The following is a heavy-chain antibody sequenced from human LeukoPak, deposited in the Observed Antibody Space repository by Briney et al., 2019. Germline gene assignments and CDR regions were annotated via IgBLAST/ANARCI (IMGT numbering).Heavy chain of an antibody. J-gene: IGHJ3*02. D-gene: IGHD4-23*01. CDR1: GGSISSGSYY. CDR2: IYTSGST. V-gene: IGHV4-61*02. CDR3: ARYYTVVTTYRAFDI. Sequence: SETLSLTCTVSGGSISSGSYYWSWIRQPAGKGLEWIGRIYTSGSTNYNPSLKSRVTISVDTSKNQFSLKLSSVTAADTAVYYCARYYTVVTTYRAFDIWGQGTMVTVSS.